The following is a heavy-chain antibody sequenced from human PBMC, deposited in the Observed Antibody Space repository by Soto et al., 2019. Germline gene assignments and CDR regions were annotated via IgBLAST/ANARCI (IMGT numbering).Heavy chain of an antibody. Sequence: PRGSLRLSCEASGFTFSSCWMHWVRQAPGKGLVWVSRIYTDGSRADYADSVKGRFTISRDNAKNTVYLQVNSLGAEDTAVYYCPKDNSYHALDILGQGTMVTVSS. V-gene: IGHV3-74*01. CDR2: IYTDGSRA. J-gene: IGHJ3*02. D-gene: IGHD1-20*01. CDR3: PKDNSYHALDI. CDR1: GFTFSSCW.